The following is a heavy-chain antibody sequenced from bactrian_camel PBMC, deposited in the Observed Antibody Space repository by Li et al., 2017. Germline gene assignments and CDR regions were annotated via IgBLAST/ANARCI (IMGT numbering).Heavy chain of an antibody. J-gene: IGHJ6*01. CDR2: IDGDGRS. Sequence: HVQLVESGGGSVQAGESLTLACATVVETIRRPCMAWFRQVSGREREGVAAIDGDGRSTYADSVKGPFTISRDNAKSSYLQMNSLKPEDTAMYYCAAKATSTWYTGSCGGDIDYRGQGTQVTVS. CDR1: VETIRRPC. D-gene: IGHD6*01. CDR3: AAKATSTWYTGSCGGDIDY. V-gene: IGHV3S26*01.